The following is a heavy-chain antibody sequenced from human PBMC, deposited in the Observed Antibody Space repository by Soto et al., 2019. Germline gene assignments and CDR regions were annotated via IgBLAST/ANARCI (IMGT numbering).Heavy chain of an antibody. CDR1: GCSISSGGYS. Sequence: SETLSLTCAVSGCSISSGGYSWSWILQPPGKGLEWIGYISHSGSTYYNPSLKGRVTISVDRSKNQFSLKLSSVTAADTAVYYCDGWSYFCGQAT. CDR3: DGWSYF. J-gene: IGHJ4*02. V-gene: IGHV4-30-2*01. CDR2: ISHSGST. D-gene: IGHD3-10*01.